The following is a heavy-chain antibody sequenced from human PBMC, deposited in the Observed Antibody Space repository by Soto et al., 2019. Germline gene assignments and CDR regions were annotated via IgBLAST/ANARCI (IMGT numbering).Heavy chain of an antibody. V-gene: IGHV3-23*01. CDR2: ISGSGGST. CDR3: AKHRGSGSYSMGIYYYYYGMDV. CDR1: GFTFSSYA. J-gene: IGHJ6*02. D-gene: IGHD3-10*01. Sequence: GGSLRLSCAASGFTFSSYAMSWVRQAPGKGLEWVSAISGSGGSTYYADSVKGRFTISRDNSKNTLYLQMNSLRAEDTAVYYCAKHRGSGSYSMGIYYYYYGMDVWGQVPTVTVSS.